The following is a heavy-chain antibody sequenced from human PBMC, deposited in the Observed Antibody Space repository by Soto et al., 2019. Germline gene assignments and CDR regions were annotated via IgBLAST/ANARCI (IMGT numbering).Heavy chain of an antibody. V-gene: IGHV4-59*01. CDR2: IYYSGST. Sequence: SETLSLSCTASGSSISSYYWSWIRHPPEKGLEWIGYIYYSGSTKYNPSLESRVTISVDTSKNQFSLKLNSVTAADTAVYYCARDRAIAAAGGGHYYYGMDVWGQGTTVTVS. CDR1: GSSISSYY. D-gene: IGHD6-13*01. CDR3: ARDRAIAAAGGGHYYYGMDV. J-gene: IGHJ6*02.